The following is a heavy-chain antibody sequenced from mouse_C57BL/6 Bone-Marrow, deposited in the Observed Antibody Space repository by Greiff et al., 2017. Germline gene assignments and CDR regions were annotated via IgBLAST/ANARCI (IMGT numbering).Heavy chain of an antibody. Sequence: VQLQQSGAELVRPGTSVKMSCKASGYTFTNYWIGWAKQRPGHGLEWIGDIYPGGGYTNYNEKFKGKATLTADKSSSTAYMQFSSLTSEDSAMYYCARCGYGGGFAYWGQGTLVTVSA. CDR1: GYTFTNYW. D-gene: IGHD2-2*01. V-gene: IGHV1-63*01. CDR3: ARCGYGGGFAY. J-gene: IGHJ3*01. CDR2: IYPGGGYT.